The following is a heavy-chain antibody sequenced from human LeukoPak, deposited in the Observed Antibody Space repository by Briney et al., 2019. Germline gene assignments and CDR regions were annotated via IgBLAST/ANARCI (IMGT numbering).Heavy chain of an antibody. V-gene: IGHV3-23*01. CDR1: GFTFSSYA. CDR2: ISGSGGST. Sequence: GGSLRLSCAASGFTFSSYAMSWVRQAPGKGLEWVSAISGSGGSTYYADPVKGRFTISRDNSKNTLYLQMNSLRAEDTAVYYCATNIVVVVAATRKDYWGQGTLVTVSS. J-gene: IGHJ4*02. CDR3: ATNIVVVVAATRKDY. D-gene: IGHD2-15*01.